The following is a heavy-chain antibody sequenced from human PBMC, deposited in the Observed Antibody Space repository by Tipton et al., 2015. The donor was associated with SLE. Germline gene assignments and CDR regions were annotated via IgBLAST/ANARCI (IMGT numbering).Heavy chain of an antibody. CDR3: ARKTYYYGSGSYYFDY. D-gene: IGHD3-10*01. V-gene: IGHV4-39*07. CDR2: IFYTGST. Sequence: LRLSCSVSDGSISTTNYYWGWHRQPPGKGLEWIGSIFYTGSTYYNPSLNSRVSFSIDTSENHFSLRLNSVTAADTAVYYCARKTYYYGSGSYYFDYWGQGTLVTVSS. J-gene: IGHJ4*02. CDR1: DGSISTTNYY.